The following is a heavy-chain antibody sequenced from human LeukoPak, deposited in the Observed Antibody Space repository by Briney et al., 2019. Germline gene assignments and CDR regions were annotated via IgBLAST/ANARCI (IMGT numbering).Heavy chain of an antibody. V-gene: IGHV1-18*01. CDR3: ARLGGYYYYYGMDV. CDR2: ISAYNGNT. Sequence: ASVKVSCKASGYTFTSYGTSWVRRAPGQGFEWLGCISAYNGNTNYAQKLQSRDTMTTDTSMSTAYMELRSLRSEDTAVYYCARLGGYYYYYGMDVWGQGTTVTVS. J-gene: IGHJ6*02. D-gene: IGHD2-15*01. CDR1: GYTFTSYG.